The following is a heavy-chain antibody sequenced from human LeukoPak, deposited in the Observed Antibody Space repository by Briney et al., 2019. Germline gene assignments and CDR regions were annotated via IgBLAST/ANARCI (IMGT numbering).Heavy chain of an antibody. D-gene: IGHD1-1*01. J-gene: IGHJ4*02. CDR3: ARSTGPIDY. CDR2: IYYSGST. Sequence: SETLSLTCTVSGGSISSGDYYWSWIRQPPGKGLEWIGYIYYSGSTYYNPSLKSRVTILVDTSKNQFSLQLNSVTPEDTAVYYCARSTGPIDYWGQGTLVTVSS. CDR1: GGSISSGDYY. V-gene: IGHV4-30-4*01.